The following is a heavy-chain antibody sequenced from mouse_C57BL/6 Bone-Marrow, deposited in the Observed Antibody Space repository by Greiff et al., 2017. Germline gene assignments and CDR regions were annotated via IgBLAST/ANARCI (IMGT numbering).Heavy chain of an antibody. J-gene: IGHJ2*01. CDR3: ASPFYGSSLDY. Sequence: QVQLQQPGAELVMPGASVKLSCKASGYTFTSYWMHWVKQRPGQGLEWIGEIDPSDSYTNYNQKFKGKSTLTVDTSSSTAYMQLSSLTSEDSAVYYCASPFYGSSLDYWGQGTTLTVSS. CDR1: GYTFTSYW. D-gene: IGHD1-1*01. CDR2: IDPSDSYT. V-gene: IGHV1-69*01.